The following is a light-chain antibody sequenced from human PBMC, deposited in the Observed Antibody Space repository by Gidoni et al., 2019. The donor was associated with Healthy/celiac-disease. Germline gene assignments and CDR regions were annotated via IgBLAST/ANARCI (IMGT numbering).Light chain of an antibody. CDR3: QQYYSTSYT. Sequence: DIVMTQSPDSLAVSLGERATINCKSSQSVLYSSNNKNYLAWYQQKPGQHPKLLIYWASTRESGVPDRFSGSGSGTDFTLTISSLQAEDVAVYYCQQYYSTSYTFGQXTKLEIK. V-gene: IGKV4-1*01. J-gene: IGKJ2*01. CDR1: QSVLYSSNNKNY. CDR2: WAS.